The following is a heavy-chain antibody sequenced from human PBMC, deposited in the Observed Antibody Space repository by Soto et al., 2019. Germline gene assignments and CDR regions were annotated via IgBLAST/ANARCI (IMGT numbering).Heavy chain of an antibody. CDR3: AKEIFRPRKMTTYRGYGMDV. CDR2: VSASGLNT. J-gene: IGHJ6*02. D-gene: IGHD4-17*01. V-gene: IGHV3-23*01. Sequence: GGSLRLSCAASGFTFSTYAMAWVRQAPGKGLEWVSGVSASGLNTDYADTVKGRFYISRDNSKNTVSLHMNSLRAEDTAVYYCAKEIFRPRKMTTYRGYGMDVWGQGTTVTVSS. CDR1: GFTFSTYA.